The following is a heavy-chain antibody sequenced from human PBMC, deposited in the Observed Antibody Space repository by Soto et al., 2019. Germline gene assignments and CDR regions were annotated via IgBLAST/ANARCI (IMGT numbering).Heavy chain of an antibody. D-gene: IGHD3-22*01. Sequence: PSVKVSCTASGGTFSSYAISWVRQAPGQGLEWMGGIIPIFGTANYAQKFQGRVTITADESTSTAYMELSSLRSEDTAVYYCARDLSYSSGDFDYWGQGTLVTVSS. V-gene: IGHV1-69*13. CDR1: GGTFSSYA. CDR3: ARDLSYSSGDFDY. J-gene: IGHJ4*02. CDR2: IIPIFGTA.